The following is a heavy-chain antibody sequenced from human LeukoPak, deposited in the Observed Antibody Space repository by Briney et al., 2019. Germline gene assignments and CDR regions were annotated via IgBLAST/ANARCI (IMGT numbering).Heavy chain of an antibody. CDR1: GFTFSSYG. D-gene: IGHD1-26*01. Sequence: GGSLRLSCAASGFTFSSYGVNWVRQALGKGLDWVSGISGSGGATYYGDSVKGRFTISRDNSKNTLYLQMNSLRVEDTAIYYCAKDHGGYPTNWYDPWGQGTLVIVSS. CDR2: ISGSGGAT. V-gene: IGHV3-23*01. J-gene: IGHJ5*02. CDR3: AKDHGGYPTNWYDP.